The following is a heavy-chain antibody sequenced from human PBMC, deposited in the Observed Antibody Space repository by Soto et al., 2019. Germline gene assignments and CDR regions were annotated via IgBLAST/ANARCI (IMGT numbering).Heavy chain of an antibody. CDR2: IYHSGST. V-gene: IGHV4-4*02. D-gene: IGHD3-3*01. CDR3: AKRSLRRLRFVETH. Sequence: SETLSLTCAVSGDSMSNTNWWSWVRQSPGKGLEWIGEIYHSGSTNYNPPLKSRVTISVDKSENQFSLELSSVTAADTAVYYCAKRSLRRLRFVETHWGQGTLVTVSS. CDR1: GDSMSNTNW. J-gene: IGHJ4*02.